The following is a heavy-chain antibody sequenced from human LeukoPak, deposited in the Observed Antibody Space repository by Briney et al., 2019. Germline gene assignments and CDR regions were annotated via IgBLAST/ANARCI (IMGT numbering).Heavy chain of an antibody. D-gene: IGHD1-26*01. CDR3: ARASSGSYWDYFDY. CDR1: GGSISSSSYY. V-gene: IGHV4-39*07. CDR2: IYYSGST. J-gene: IGHJ4*02. Sequence: PSETLSLTCTVSGGSISSSSYYWGWIRQPPGKGLEWIGSIYYSGSTYYNPSLKSRVTISVDTSKNQFSLKLSSVTAADTAVYYCARASSGSYWDYFDYWGQGTLVTVSS.